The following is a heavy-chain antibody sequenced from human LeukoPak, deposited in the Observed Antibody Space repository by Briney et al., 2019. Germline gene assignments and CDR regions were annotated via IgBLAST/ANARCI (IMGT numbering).Heavy chain of an antibody. CDR3: AKGGITIFGVVITSYWYFDL. D-gene: IGHD3-3*01. CDR2: ISWNSGSI. J-gene: IGHJ2*01. CDR1: GFTFDDYA. Sequence: GGSLRLSCAASGFTFDDYAMHWVRHAPGKGLEWVSGISWNSGSIVYADSVKGRFTISRDNAKNSLYLQMNSLRAEDTALYYCAKGGITIFGVVITSYWYFDLWGRGTLVTVSS. V-gene: IGHV3-9*01.